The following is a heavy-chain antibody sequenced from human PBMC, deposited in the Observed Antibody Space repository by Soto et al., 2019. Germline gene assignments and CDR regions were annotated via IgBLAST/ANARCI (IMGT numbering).Heavy chain of an antibody. V-gene: IGHV1-18*01. CDR3: ARDRSQYCSGPSRYPDY. Sequence: ASVKVSCKASGYTFTSYGISWVRQAPGQGLEWMGWISAYNGNTNYAQKLQGRVTMTTDTSTSTAYMEPRRLRTDDTAGYYCARDRSQYCSGPSRYPDYWGQGTLVTVSP. CDR1: GYTFTSYG. D-gene: IGHD2-2*01. CDR2: ISAYNGNT. J-gene: IGHJ4*02.